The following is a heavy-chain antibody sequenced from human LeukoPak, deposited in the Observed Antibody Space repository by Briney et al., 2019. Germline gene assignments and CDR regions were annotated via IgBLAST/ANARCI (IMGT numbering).Heavy chain of an antibody. CDR1: RYTFTGYY. D-gene: IGHD3-10*01. Sequence: EASVKVSCKASRYTFTGYYMHWVRQAPGQGLEWMGWINPNSGGTNYAQKFQGRVTMTRDTSISTAYMELSRLRSDDTAVYYCARDPMVRGVTAYYFDYWGQGTLVTVSS. J-gene: IGHJ4*02. CDR2: INPNSGGT. CDR3: ARDPMVRGVTAYYFDY. V-gene: IGHV1-2*02.